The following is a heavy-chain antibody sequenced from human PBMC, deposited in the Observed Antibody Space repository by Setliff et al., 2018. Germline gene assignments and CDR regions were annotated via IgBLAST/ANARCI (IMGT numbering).Heavy chain of an antibody. CDR2: IYYSGST. V-gene: IGHV4-61*08. Sequence: PSETLSLTCTVSGGSISSGGYYWSWIRQHPGKGLEWIGYIYYSGSTNYNPSLKSRVTISVDTSKNQFSLKLSSVTAADTAVYYCARVKVIVGATPRTYYMDVWGKGTTVTVSS. D-gene: IGHD1-26*01. CDR3: ARVKVIVGATPRTYYMDV. J-gene: IGHJ6*03. CDR1: GGSISSGGYY.